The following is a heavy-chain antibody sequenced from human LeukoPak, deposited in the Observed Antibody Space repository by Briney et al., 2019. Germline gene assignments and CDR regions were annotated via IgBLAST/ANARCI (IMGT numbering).Heavy chain of an antibody. CDR2: ISYDGTNK. J-gene: IGHJ4*02. CDR3: AKGGTYYYDSSGFFAY. Sequence: GGSLRLSCAASGFTFSSYAMHWVRQAPGKGPEWVAVISYDGTNKYYTDSVKGRFTISRDNSKNTLYLQMNSLRAEDTAVYYCAKGGTYYYDSSGFFAYWGQGTLVTVSS. CDR1: GFTFSSYA. V-gene: IGHV3-30-3*01. D-gene: IGHD3-22*01.